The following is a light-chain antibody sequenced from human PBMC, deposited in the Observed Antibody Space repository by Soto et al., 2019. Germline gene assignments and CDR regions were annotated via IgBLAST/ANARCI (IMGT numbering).Light chain of an antibody. J-gene: IGLJ1*01. CDR3: SSYAGSNNYV. V-gene: IGLV2-8*01. Sequence: QSVLTQPPSASGSPGQSVTISCTGTSSDVGGYKYVSWYQQYPGKGPKLMIYAVNKRPSGVPDRFSGSKSGNTASLTVSGFQAEDEADYYCSSYAGSNNYVFGTGTKLTVL. CDR2: AVN. CDR1: SSDVGGYKY.